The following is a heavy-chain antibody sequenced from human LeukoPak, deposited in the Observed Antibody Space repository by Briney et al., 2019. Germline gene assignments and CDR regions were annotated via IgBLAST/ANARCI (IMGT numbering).Heavy chain of an antibody. J-gene: IGHJ4*02. Sequence: SETLSLTCAVYGGSFSGYYWSWIRQPPGKGLEWIGEINHSGSTNYNPSLKSRVTISVDTSKSQFSPKLSSATAADTAVYYCATGRSIRYFDYWGQGTLLTVSS. CDR2: INHSGST. D-gene: IGHD3-9*01. CDR1: GGSFSGYY. V-gene: IGHV4-34*01. CDR3: ATGRSIRYFDY.